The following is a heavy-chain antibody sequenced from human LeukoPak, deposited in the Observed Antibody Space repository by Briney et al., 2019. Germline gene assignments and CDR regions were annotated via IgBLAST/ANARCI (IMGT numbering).Heavy chain of an antibody. V-gene: IGHV3-23*01. D-gene: IGHD3-10*01. J-gene: IGHJ4*02. CDR3: AKSGYYYGSGSFY. CDR1: GFTFSSYA. CDR2: ISGSGGST. Sequence: PGGSLRLSCAASGFTFSSYAMSWVRQAPGKGLEWVSAISGSGGSTYYADSVKGRFTTSRDNSKNTLYLQMNSLRAGDTAVYYCAKSGYYYGSGSFYWGQGTLVTVSS.